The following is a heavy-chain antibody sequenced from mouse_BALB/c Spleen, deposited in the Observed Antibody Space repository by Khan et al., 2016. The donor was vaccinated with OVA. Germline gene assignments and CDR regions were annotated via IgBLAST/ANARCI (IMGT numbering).Heavy chain of an antibody. V-gene: IGHV5-17*02. CDR2: IRGDSNTI. CDR3: ATSYFYGYYFDY. D-gene: IGHD1-1*01. CDR1: GFTFSSYG. J-gene: IGHJ2*01. Sequence: EVELVESGGGLVQPGGSRKLSCAASGFTFSSYGMHWVRQAPERGLEWVAYIRGDSNTIYSADTVKGRFTISSDNHRTTLFLQMTSLMSEDTAMYYCATSYFYGYYFDYGGPGTTLTVSS.